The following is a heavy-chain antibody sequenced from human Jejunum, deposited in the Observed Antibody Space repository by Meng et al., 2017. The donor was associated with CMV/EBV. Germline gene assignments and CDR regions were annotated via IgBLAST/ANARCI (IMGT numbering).Heavy chain of an antibody. CDR3: AKDMRERSSSGELDY. CDR1: YTFTAHF. D-gene: IGHD6-6*01. J-gene: IGHJ4*01. CDR2: MKPISGDST. Sequence: YTFTAHFMHWVRQAPGQGLEWMGIMKPISGDSTTYAQKLRGRVTMTRDTSTSAVDMELTSLRSEDTAVYFCAKDMRERSSSGELDYWGHGTLVTVSS. V-gene: IGHV1-46*04.